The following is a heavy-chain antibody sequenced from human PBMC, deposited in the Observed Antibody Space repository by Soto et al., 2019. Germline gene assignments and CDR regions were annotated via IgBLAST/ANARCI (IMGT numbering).Heavy chain of an antibody. Sequence: QVQLVQSGAEVKKPGASVKVSCKASGYTFTSYAMHWVRQAPGQRLEWMGWINAGNGNTKYSQKFQSRVTITRDTSASTAYAERSTLRSEGPAVYYCASTFTVTAAIGYWGQGTLVTVAS. D-gene: IGHD2-2*02. CDR3: ASTFTVTAAIGY. CDR2: INAGNGNT. V-gene: IGHV1-3*01. J-gene: IGHJ4*02. CDR1: GYTFTSYA.